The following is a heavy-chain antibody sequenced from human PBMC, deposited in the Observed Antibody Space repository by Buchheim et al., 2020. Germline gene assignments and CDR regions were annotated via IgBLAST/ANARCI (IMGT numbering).Heavy chain of an antibody. V-gene: IGHV3-23*01. CDR2: ISGGGDYT. Sequence: EVQLLESGGGLVQPGGSLRLSCAASGLTFSSSAMNWVRQAPGKGLEWVSSISGGGDYTYYADSVMGRFTISRDNFESTLFLQMNSLRAEDTAVYYCTKKLLSGSYPFDNWGQGTL. CDR3: TKKLLSGSYPFDN. J-gene: IGHJ4*02. D-gene: IGHD3-22*01. CDR1: GLTFSSSA.